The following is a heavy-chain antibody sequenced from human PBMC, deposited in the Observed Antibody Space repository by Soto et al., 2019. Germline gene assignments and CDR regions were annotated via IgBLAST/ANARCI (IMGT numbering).Heavy chain of an antibody. J-gene: IGHJ4*02. D-gene: IGHD5-12*01. CDR3: ARVKGGYDLGNYFDY. V-gene: IGHV3-20*01. Sequence: EVQLVESGGGVVRPGGSLRLSCAASGFTFDGYAMSWVRQAPGKGLEWVSGLNWNGASTGYADSVKGRFTISRDNVKNSLYLQMNSLRAEDTALYHCARVKGGYDLGNYFDYGGQGTLVTVSS. CDR1: GFTFDGYA. CDR2: LNWNGAST.